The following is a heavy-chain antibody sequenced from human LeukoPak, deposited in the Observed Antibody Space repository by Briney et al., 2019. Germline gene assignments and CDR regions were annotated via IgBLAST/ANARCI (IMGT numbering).Heavy chain of an antibody. CDR3: AKYDYYDSSGGDY. J-gene: IGHJ4*02. CDR1: GFTFSSYA. Sequence: GGSLRLSCAASGFTFSSYAMSWVRQAPGKGLEWVSAISGSGGSTYYAGSVKGRFTISRDNSKNTLYLQMNSLRAEDTAVYYCAKYDYYDSSGGDYWGQGTLVTVSS. D-gene: IGHD3-22*01. V-gene: IGHV3-23*01. CDR2: ISGSGGST.